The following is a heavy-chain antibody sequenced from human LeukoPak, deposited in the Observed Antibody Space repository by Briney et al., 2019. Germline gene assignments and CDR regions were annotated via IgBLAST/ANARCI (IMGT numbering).Heavy chain of an antibody. V-gene: IGHV1-2*02. J-gene: IGHJ4*02. CDR1: GYTVTRYY. D-gene: IGHD5-18*01. Sequence: GASLKVSCKASGYTVTRYYMHCVRQAPGQGLEWMGGINPNSGGTNYAQKFQGRVTMTRDTSISTAYMELSRLRSDDTAVYYCARGMVTLDYWGQGTLVTVSS. CDR2: INPNSGGT. CDR3: ARGMVTLDY.